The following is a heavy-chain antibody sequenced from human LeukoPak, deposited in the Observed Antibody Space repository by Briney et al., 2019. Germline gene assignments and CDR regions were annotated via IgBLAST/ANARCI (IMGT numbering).Heavy chain of an antibody. V-gene: IGHV3-21*01. Sequence: PGGSLRVYCAASGFTFSSYSMNWVRQAPGKGLEWVSSISSSSSYIYYADSVKGRFTISRDNAKNSLYLQMNSLRAEDTAVYYCARPPITYGGNPGRYYYYMDVWGKGTTVTVSS. D-gene: IGHD4-23*01. CDR2: ISSSSSYI. CDR3: ARPPITYGGNPGRYYYYMDV. J-gene: IGHJ6*03. CDR1: GFTFSSYS.